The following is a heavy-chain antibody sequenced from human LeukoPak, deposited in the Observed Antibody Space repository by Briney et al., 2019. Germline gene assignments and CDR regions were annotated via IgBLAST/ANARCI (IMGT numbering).Heavy chain of an antibody. CDR2: INPNSGGT. Sequence: ASVKVSCKASGYTFTGYYMHWVRQAPGQGLEWMGWINPNSGGTNYAQKFQGRVTMTRDTSISTAYMELSRLRSDDTAVYYCASGSKELLWFGSPVDYWGQGTLVTVSS. V-gene: IGHV1-2*02. D-gene: IGHD3-10*01. J-gene: IGHJ4*02. CDR3: ASGSKELLWFGSPVDY. CDR1: GYTFTGYY.